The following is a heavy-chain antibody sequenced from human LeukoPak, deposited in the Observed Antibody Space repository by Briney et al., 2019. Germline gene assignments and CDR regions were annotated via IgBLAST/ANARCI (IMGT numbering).Heavy chain of an antibody. J-gene: IGHJ4*02. CDR2: VYHNGNT. Sequence: SETLSLTCTVPGYPITVGTSGGGIRRPPGKGLEWIANVYHNGNTFYNPSLKSRVTISVDTSNNQFSLTLTSVTAADTAVYFCARETSRIIYYWGQGMLVTVSS. V-gene: IGHV4-38-2*02. CDR3: ARETSRIIYY. CDR1: GYPITVGTS.